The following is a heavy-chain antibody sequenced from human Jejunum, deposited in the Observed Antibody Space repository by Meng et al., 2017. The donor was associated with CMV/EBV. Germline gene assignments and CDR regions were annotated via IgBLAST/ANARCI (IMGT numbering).Heavy chain of an antibody. Sequence: VPMVGSGGGLVTPGGSLRLSCSTAGFTFSDYYLSWVRQAPGKGLEWVSILYSSGITYYADSVKGRFTISRDNSKNTLYFQMNTLRAEDTAVYYCARWSGTYYDYWGQGTLVTVSS. CDR2: LYSSGIT. CDR3: ARWSGTYYDY. D-gene: IGHD1-26*01. J-gene: IGHJ4*02. CDR1: GFTFSDYY. V-gene: IGHV3-66*01.